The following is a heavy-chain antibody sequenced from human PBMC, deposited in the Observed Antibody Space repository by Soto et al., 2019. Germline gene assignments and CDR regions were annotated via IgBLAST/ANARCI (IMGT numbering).Heavy chain of an antibody. J-gene: IGHJ4*02. CDR1: GYTFTDYY. CDR2: VNPNSGGT. Sequence: ASVKVSCKASGYTFTDYYIHWVRQAPGQGLEWMGWVNPNSGGTNYAQKFQGWVTMTRDTSISTVYMELSSLKSDDMAVYYCARDFSMVVVAPGYWGQGTLVTVSS. V-gene: IGHV1-2*04. D-gene: IGHD3-22*01. CDR3: ARDFSMVVVAPGY.